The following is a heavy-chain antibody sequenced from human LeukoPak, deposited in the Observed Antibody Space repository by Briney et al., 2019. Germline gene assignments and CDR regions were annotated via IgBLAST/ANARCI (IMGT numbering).Heavy chain of an antibody. CDR1: GGSISSYY. J-gene: IGHJ4*02. CDR2: IYTSGST. V-gene: IGHV4-4*07. CDR3: ARGRGIGKWEPRGYFDY. Sequence: SETLSLTCTVSGGSISSYYWSWIRQPAGKGLEWIGRIYTSGSTNYNPSLKSRVTMSVDTSKNQFSLKLSSVTAADTAVYYCARGRGIGKWEPRGYFDYWGQGTLVTVSS. D-gene: IGHD1-26*01.